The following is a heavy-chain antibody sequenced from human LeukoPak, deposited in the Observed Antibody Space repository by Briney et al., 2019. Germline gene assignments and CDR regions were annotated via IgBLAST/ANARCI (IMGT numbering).Heavy chain of an antibody. D-gene: IGHD1-1*01. V-gene: IGHV1-69*05. CDR1: GGTFSSYA. CDR3: ARDIAGATLGGWFDP. CDR2: IIPIFGTA. J-gene: IGHJ5*02. Sequence: RASEKVSCKASGGTFSSYAISWVRQARGQGLEWMGRIIPIFGTANYTQKFQGRVTITRNTSITTAYMDLSSLTSEDTAVYYCARDIAGATLGGWFDPWGQGTLVTVSS.